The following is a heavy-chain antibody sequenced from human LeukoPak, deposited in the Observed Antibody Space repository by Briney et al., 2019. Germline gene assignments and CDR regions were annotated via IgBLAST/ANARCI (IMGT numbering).Heavy chain of an antibody. Sequence: GGSLGLSCAASGFTFSSYAMHWVRQAPGKGLEWVAVISYDGSNKYYADSVKGRFTISRDNSKNTLYLQMNSLRAEDTAVYYCARDSHYYDSSILDYWGQGTLVTVSS. D-gene: IGHD3-22*01. J-gene: IGHJ4*02. CDR2: ISYDGSNK. CDR1: GFTFSSYA. CDR3: ARDSHYYDSSILDY. V-gene: IGHV3-30*01.